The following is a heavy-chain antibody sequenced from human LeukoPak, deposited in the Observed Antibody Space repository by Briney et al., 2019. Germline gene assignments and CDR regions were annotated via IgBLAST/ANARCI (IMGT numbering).Heavy chain of an antibody. D-gene: IGHD5-12*01. V-gene: IGHV3-23*01. J-gene: IGHJ4*02. CDR2: ISGGGDYI. CDR3: VRDGYSGYGYYFDY. Sequence: GGSLRLSCAASGFTFGAYAMNWVRQAPGKGLEWVSGISGGGDYIYYADSVKGRFTISRDSSRNRVYLQMNSLRAEDTAVYYCVRDGYSGYGYYFDYWGQGTLVTVSS. CDR1: GFTFGAYA.